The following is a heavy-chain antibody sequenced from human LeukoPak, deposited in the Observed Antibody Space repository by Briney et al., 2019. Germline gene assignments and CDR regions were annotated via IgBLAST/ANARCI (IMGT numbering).Heavy chain of an antibody. D-gene: IGHD4-11*01. V-gene: IGHV1-69*04. J-gene: IGHJ4*02. Sequence: ASVKVSCKASGGTFSSYAISWVRQAPGQGLEWMGRIIPILGIANYAQKFQGRVTITADKSTSTAYMELSSLRSEDTAVYYCARDLYSDYGFDYWGQGTLVTVSS. CDR3: ARDLYSDYGFDY. CDR2: IIPILGIA. CDR1: GGTFSSYA.